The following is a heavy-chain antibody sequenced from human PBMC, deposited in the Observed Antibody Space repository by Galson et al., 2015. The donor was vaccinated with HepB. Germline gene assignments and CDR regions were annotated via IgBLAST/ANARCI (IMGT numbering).Heavy chain of an antibody. Sequence: SLRLSCAASGFTFSTYALSWVRQAPRKGLEWVSSINSRGSITDYADSVRGRFAIARDNSKSTLSLQMDSLTAEDTAVYYCARDALLKGDYVHGAFDIWGQGTMVTVSS. J-gene: IGHJ3*02. CDR2: INSRGSIT. CDR1: GFTFSTYA. V-gene: IGHV3-23*01. CDR3: ARDALLKGDYVHGAFDI. D-gene: IGHD4-17*01.